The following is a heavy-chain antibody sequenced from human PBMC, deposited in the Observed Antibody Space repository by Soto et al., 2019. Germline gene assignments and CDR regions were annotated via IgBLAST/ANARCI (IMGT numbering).Heavy chain of an antibody. CDR2: ILVGGST. V-gene: IGHV3-23*01. Sequence: GGSLRLSCAVSGFICSSYDMSWVRQAPGKGLEWVSTILVGGSTHYEDSVKGRFTISRDTSKSTVYLQMNSLTAGDTAVYYCAKATATGGGAFEICGQGTMVTVSS. D-gene: IGHD2-8*02. J-gene: IGHJ3*02. CDR1: GFICSSYD. CDR3: AKATATGGGAFEI.